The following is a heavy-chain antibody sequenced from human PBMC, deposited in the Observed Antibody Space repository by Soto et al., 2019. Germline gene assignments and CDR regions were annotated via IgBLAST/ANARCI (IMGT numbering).Heavy chain of an antibody. CDR1: GGSISSGGYY. CDR2: IYYSGST. D-gene: IGHD3-10*01. Sequence: QVQLQESGPGLVKPSQTLSLTCTVSGGSISSGGYYWSWIRQHPGKGLEWIGYIYYSGSTYYNPSLKSRVTISVDTSKNQFSLKLSSVTAADTAVDYCAIDHYGSGHYYGMDVWGQGTTVTVSS. J-gene: IGHJ6*02. V-gene: IGHV4-31*03. CDR3: AIDHYGSGHYYGMDV.